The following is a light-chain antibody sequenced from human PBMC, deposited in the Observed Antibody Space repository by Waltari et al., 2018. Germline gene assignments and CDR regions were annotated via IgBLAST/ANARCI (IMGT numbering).Light chain of an antibody. CDR2: EVI. CDR1: SSNVGFYNL. V-gene: IGLV2-23*02. Sequence: QSALTQPASVSGSPGQSITISCTGTSSNVGFYNLVSWYQQHPDTAPKLLVYEVIERPSGVSVRFSGSKSGNTVSLTIAGLQAEDEADYYCCSYAGRNIWVFGGGTKVTVL. J-gene: IGLJ3*02. CDR3: CSYAGRNIWV.